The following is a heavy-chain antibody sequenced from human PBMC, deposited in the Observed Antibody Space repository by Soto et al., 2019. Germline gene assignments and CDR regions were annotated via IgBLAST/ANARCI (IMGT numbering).Heavy chain of an antibody. J-gene: IGHJ5*02. V-gene: IGHV1-69*01. CDR1: GGSFSTYA. CDR3: AREAGNYAYDWFDP. CDR2: IRPIFGTT. D-gene: IGHD1-7*01. Sequence: QEQLVQSGAEVKKPGSSVKVSCKTSGGSFSTYAITWVRQAPGQGLEWMGGIRPIFGTTNYAQKFQGRLTRTADGSAGTAYMELNSLTSDETAVYYCAREAGNYAYDWFDPWGQGTLVTVSS.